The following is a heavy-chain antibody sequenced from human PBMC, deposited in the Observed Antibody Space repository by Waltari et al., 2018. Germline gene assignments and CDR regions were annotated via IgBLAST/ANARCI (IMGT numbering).Heavy chain of an antibody. V-gene: IGHV4-38-2*02. D-gene: IGHD3-22*01. CDR1: GYSISSGYY. CDR3: ARDSSGLNWFDP. Sequence: QVQLQESGPGLVKPSETLSLTCTVHGYSISSGYYWGWIRQPPGKGLGWIGSIYHSGSTYYNPSLKSRVTISVDTSKNQFSLKLSSVTAADTAVYYCARDSSGLNWFDPWGQGTLVTVSS. CDR2: IYHSGST. J-gene: IGHJ5*02.